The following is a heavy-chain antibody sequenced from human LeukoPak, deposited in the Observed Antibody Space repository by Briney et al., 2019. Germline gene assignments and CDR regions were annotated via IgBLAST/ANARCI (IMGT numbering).Heavy chain of an antibody. CDR1: GGSISSNSYY. CDR2: IYYSGST. J-gene: IGHJ6*03. V-gene: IGHV4-39*01. CDR3: ATRGVYYYYYMDV. Sequence: SETLSLTCTVSGGSISSNSYYWGWIRQPPGKGLEWIGSIYYSGSTYYNPSLKSRVTISVDTSKNQFSLKLSSVTAADTAVYYCATRGVYYYYYMDVWGKGTTVTVSS. D-gene: IGHD3-16*01.